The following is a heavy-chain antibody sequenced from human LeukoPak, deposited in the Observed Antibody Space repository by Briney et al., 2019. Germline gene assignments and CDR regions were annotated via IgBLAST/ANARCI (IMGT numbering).Heavy chain of an antibody. CDR1: GFTFSNYW. Sequence: GGSPRLSCEASGFTFSNYWMSWVRQAPGKGLEWVGHIKQDGSEKYYVDSVKGRFTISRDNAKTSLFLQMNSLRAEDTAVYYCARVHLRFGDLPYGMDVRGQGIMVNVSS. CDR3: ARVHLRFGDLPYGMDV. CDR2: IKQDGSEK. D-gene: IGHD3-10*01. J-gene: IGHJ6*02. V-gene: IGHV3-7*01.